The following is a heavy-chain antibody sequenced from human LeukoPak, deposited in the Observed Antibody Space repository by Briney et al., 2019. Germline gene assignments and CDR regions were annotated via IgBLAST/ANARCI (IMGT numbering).Heavy chain of an antibody. V-gene: IGHV3-48*01. CDR1: GFTFSSFH. D-gene: IGHD3-22*01. Sequence: GGSLRLSCAASGFTFSSFHINWVRQAPGKGLEWLSYISRDSTTIYYADSVKGRFTISRDNAKNSLYLQMNSLRAEDTAVYHCATDYYDSSGYYTGSYWGQGTLVTVSS. CDR3: ATDYYDSSGYYTGSY. J-gene: IGHJ4*02. CDR2: ISRDSTTI.